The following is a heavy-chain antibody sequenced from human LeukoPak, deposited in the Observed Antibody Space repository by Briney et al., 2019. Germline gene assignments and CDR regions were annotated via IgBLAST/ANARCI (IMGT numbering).Heavy chain of an antibody. D-gene: IGHD5-12*01. Sequence: ASVKVSCKASGYTFSGYYMHWVRQAPGQGLEWMGGINPNSGGTNYAEKFQGRVTMTRDTSISTAYMELSRQRSDDTAVYYCARATYSGYEDYWGQGTLVTVSS. V-gene: IGHV1-2*02. CDR1: GYTFSGYY. J-gene: IGHJ4*02. CDR2: INPNSGGT. CDR3: ARATYSGYEDY.